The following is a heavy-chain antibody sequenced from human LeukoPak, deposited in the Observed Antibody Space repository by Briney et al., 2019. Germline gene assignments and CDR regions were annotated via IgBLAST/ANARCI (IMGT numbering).Heavy chain of an antibody. Sequence: PSETLSLTCTVSSGSINSYYWSWIRQPAGKGLEWIGRIYTSGSTNYSPSLKSRVTMSVDTSKNQFSLKLISVTAADTAVYYCAREYGDQGTRNFDYWGQGSLVTVSS. V-gene: IGHV4-4*07. J-gene: IGHJ4*02. CDR3: AREYGDQGTRNFDY. D-gene: IGHD4-17*01. CDR1: SGSINSYY. CDR2: IYTSGST.